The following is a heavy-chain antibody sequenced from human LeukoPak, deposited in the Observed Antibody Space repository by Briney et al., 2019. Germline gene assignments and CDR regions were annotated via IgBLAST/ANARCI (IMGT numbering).Heavy chain of an antibody. J-gene: IGHJ5*02. Sequence: ASVKVPCKASGYTFTSYDINWVRQATGQGLEWMGWMNPNSGNTGYAQKFQGRVTMTRNTSISTAYMELSSLRSEDTAVYYCARDSSSSVGWFDPWGQGTLVTVSS. CDR2: MNPNSGNT. CDR3: ARDSSSSVGWFDP. V-gene: IGHV1-8*01. D-gene: IGHD6-6*01. CDR1: GYTFTSYD.